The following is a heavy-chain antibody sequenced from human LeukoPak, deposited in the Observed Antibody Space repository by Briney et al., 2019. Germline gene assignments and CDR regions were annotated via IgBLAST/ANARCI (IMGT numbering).Heavy chain of an antibody. J-gene: IGHJ4*02. CDR1: GGTFSSYA. V-gene: IGHV1-69*13. Sequence: ASVKVSCKASGGTFSSYAISWVRQAPGQGLEWMGGIIPIFGTANYAQKFQGRVTITADESTSTAYMELSSLRSEDTAVYYCARDREPYCGGDCPIDLDYWGQGTLVTVSS. D-gene: IGHD2-21*02. CDR2: IIPIFGTA. CDR3: ARDREPYCGGDCPIDLDY.